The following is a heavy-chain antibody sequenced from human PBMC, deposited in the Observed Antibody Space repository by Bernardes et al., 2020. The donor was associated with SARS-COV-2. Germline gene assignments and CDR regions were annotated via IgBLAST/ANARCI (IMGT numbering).Heavy chain of an antibody. Sequence: ASVKVSCKASGYTFTSYDIIWVRQATGQGLAWMGWMNPNSDHTGYAQKFQGRVTMTRDTTISTAYMELSSLRSEDTAVYYCARGETYYNGSGSYYTVDYWGQGTLVSVSS. CDR1: GYTFTSYD. CDR2: MNPNSDHT. V-gene: IGHV1-8*01. J-gene: IGHJ4*02. CDR3: ARGETYYNGSGSYYTVDY. D-gene: IGHD3-10*01.